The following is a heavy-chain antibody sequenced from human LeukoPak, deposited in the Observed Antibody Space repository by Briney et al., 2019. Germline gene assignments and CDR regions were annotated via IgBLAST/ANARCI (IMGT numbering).Heavy chain of an antibody. J-gene: IGHJ5*02. CDR1: GYTFTSYY. CDR2: INPSGGST. V-gene: IGHV1-46*01. CDR3: ARDLSLEWLFLGWFDP. Sequence: ASVKVSCKASGYTFTSYYMHWVRQAPGQGLEWMGIINPSGGSTSYAQKFQGRVTMTRDMSTSTVYMGLSSLRSEDTAVYYCARDLSLEWLFLGWFDPWGQGTLVTVSS. D-gene: IGHD3-3*01.